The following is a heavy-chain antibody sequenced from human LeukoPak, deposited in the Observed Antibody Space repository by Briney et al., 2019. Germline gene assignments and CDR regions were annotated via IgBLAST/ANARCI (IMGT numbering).Heavy chain of an antibody. Sequence: SETLSLTCTVSGGSISSYYWSWIRQPPGKGLEWIGYIYYGGSTSYNPSLKSRVTISVDTSKNQLSLKLSSVTAADTAVYYCARYHRGSYYFDYWGQRTLVTVSS. V-gene: IGHV4-59*01. CDR2: IYYGGST. CDR3: ARYHRGSYYFDY. D-gene: IGHD1-26*01. CDR1: GGSISSYY. J-gene: IGHJ4*02.